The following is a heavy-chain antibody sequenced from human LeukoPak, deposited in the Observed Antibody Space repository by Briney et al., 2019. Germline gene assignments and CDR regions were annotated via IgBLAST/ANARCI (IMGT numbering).Heavy chain of an antibody. Sequence: GGSLRLSCAASGFTFSDYYMSWIRQAPGKGLEWVSASGSGGSTYYADSVKGRFTISRDNSRDTLYLLMNSLRVEDTAVYYCAKGADIWGYYYDSSGFYYFDYWGPGTLVTVSS. CDR1: GFTFSDYY. V-gene: IGHV3-23*01. D-gene: IGHD3-22*01. CDR3: AKGADIWGYYYDSSGFYYFDY. CDR2: SGSGGST. J-gene: IGHJ4*02.